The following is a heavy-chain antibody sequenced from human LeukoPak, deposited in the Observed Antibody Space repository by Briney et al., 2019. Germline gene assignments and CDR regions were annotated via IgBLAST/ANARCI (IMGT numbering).Heavy chain of an antibody. Sequence: GASVKVSCKASGYTFTSYDINWVRQATGQGLEWMGWMNPNSGNTGYAQKFQGRVTMTRNTSISTAYMELSSLRSEDTAVYYCARAKSYDFWSGNWFDPSGQGTLVTVSS. J-gene: IGHJ5*02. CDR3: ARAKSYDFWSGNWFDP. CDR2: MNPNSGNT. D-gene: IGHD3-3*01. CDR1: GYTFTSYD. V-gene: IGHV1-8*01.